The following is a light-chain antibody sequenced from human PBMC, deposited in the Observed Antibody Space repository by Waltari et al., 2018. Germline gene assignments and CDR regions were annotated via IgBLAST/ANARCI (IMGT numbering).Light chain of an antibody. V-gene: IGKV1-39*01. Sequence: DIQMTQPPSSLSASVGDRVSITCRTSQSISIYLNWYQQKPGKAPKLLIYAASSLQSGVPSRFSGGGSGTDFTLTISSLQPEDFATYYCQQSYSTLRTFGQGTRVEIK. CDR1: QSISIY. CDR2: AAS. CDR3: QQSYSTLRT. J-gene: IGKJ1*01.